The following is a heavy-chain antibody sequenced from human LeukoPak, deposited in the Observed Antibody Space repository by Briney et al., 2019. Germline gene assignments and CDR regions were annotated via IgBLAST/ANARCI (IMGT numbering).Heavy chain of an antibody. CDR1: GGSISSGGYY. V-gene: IGHV4-31*03. Sequence: KPSQTLSLTCTVSGGSISSGGYYWSWLRQHPGKGLEWIGYIYYSGSTYYNPSLKSRVTISIDTSKNQFSLKLSSVTAADTAVYYCAREGDTVTTGGGFDPWGQGTLVTVSS. J-gene: IGHJ5*02. D-gene: IGHD4-17*01. CDR2: IYYSGST. CDR3: AREGDTVTTGGGFDP.